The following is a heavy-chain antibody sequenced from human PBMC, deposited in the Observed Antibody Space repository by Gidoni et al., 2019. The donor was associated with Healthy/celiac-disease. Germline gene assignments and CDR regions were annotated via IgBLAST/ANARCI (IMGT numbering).Heavy chain of an antibody. CDR1: GFPVSSYG. CDR2: IWYDGSNK. J-gene: IGHJ4*02. CDR3: ARDFSSGWSPDY. Sequence: QVQLVESGGGVVQPGRSLRLTCAASGFPVSSYGMHWVRQAPGKGLEWVAVIWYDGSNKYYADSVKGRFTISRDNSKNTLYLQMNSRRAEDTAVYYCARDFSSGWSPDYWGQGTLVTVSS. D-gene: IGHD6-19*01. V-gene: IGHV3-33*01.